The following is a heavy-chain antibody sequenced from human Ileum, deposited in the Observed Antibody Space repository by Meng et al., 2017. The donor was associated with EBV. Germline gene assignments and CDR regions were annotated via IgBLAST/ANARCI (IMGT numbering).Heavy chain of an antibody. CDR1: GGAISSGGHS. CDR2: IQHSGST. CDR3: ARAHPVVYFFDY. D-gene: IGHD4-23*01. Sequence: RQMQEISSVLVKPSQTLSLTCAVSGGAISSGGHSWSWIRQQTRKGLEWIGDIQHSGSTYYNPSLKSRVTISVDRSRNQFSLKLSSVTAADTAVYYCARAHPVVYFFDYWGQGTLVTVSS. J-gene: IGHJ4*02. V-gene: IGHV4-30-2*01.